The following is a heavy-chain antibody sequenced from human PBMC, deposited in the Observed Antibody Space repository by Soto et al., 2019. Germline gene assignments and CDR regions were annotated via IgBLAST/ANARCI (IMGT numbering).Heavy chain of an antibody. D-gene: IGHD5-12*01. V-gene: IGHV3-48*03. J-gene: IGHJ6*02. CDR3: ARLEMATTLYCDYYGLAV. CDR2: ISSSGSTI. Sequence: GGSLRLSCAASGFTFSSYEMNWFRQAPGKGLEWVSYISSSGSTIYYADSVKGRFTISRDNAKNSLYLQMNSLRAEDTAVYYCARLEMATTLYCDYYGLAVWGQGTTVTVSS. CDR1: GFTFSSYE.